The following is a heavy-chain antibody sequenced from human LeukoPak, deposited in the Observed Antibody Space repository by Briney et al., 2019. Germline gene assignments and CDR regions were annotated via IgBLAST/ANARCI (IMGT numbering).Heavy chain of an antibody. CDR3: ARGRGYRGEYDSSGYSLPLFDY. D-gene: IGHD3-22*01. J-gene: IGHJ4*02. CDR2: INHSGST. Sequence: PSETLSLTCAVYGGSFSGYYWSWIRQPPGKGLEWIGEINHSGSTNYNPSLKSRVTISVDTSKNQFSLKLSSVTAADTAVYYCARGRGYRGEYDSSGYSLPLFDYWGQGTLVTVSS. V-gene: IGHV4-34*01. CDR1: GGSFSGYY.